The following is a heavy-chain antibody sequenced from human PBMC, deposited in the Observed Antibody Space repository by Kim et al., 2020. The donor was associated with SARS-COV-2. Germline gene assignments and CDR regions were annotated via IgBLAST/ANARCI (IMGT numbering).Heavy chain of an antibody. J-gene: IGHJ6*02. V-gene: IGHV3-21*01. CDR3: ARDGSPGYSYVDYYGMDV. CDR1: GFTFSSYS. Sequence: GGSLRLSCAASGFTFSSYSMNWVRQAPGKGLEWVSSISSSSSYIYYADSVKGRFTISRDNAKNSLYLQMNSLRAEDTAVYYCARDGSPGYSYVDYYGMDVWGQGTTVTVSS. D-gene: IGHD5-18*01. CDR2: ISSSSSYI.